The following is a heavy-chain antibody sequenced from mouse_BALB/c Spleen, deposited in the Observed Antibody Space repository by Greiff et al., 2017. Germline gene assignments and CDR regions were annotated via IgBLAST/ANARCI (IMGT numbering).Heavy chain of an antibody. CDR1: GYSITSDYA. V-gene: IGHV3-2*02. Sequence: EVQLVESGPGLVKPSQSLSLTCTVTGYSITSDYAWNWIRQFPGNKLEWMGYISYSGSTSYNPSLKSRITITRDTSKNQFFLQLNSVTTEDTATYYCARWGYGRTWFAYWGQGTLVTVSA. CDR3: ARWGYGRTWFAY. J-gene: IGHJ3*01. D-gene: IGHD1-1*02. CDR2: ISYSGST.